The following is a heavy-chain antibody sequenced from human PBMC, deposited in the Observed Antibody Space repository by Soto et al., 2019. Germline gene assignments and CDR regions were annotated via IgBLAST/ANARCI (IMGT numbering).Heavy chain of an antibody. CDR2: ISWDVGST. CDR3: AKGGLRYFDWPNPRSEYFDL. D-gene: IGHD3-9*01. J-gene: IGHJ2*01. V-gene: IGHV3-43*01. Sequence: PGGSLRLSCAASGFTFDDYTMHWVRQAPGKGLEWVSLISWDVGSTYYADSVKGRFTISRDNSKNSLYLQMNSLRTEDTALYYCAKGGLRYFDWPNPRSEYFDLWGRGTLVTVSS. CDR1: GFTFDDYT.